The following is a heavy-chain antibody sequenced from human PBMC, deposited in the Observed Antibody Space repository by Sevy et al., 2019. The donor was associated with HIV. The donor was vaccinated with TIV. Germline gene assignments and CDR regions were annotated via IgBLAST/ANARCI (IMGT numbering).Heavy chain of an antibody. J-gene: IGHJ3*02. V-gene: IGHV3-74*01. Sequence: GGSLRLSCAASGFTFSTYWMHWVRQVPGKGLVWVSRINSDGSNTNYADSVKGRFTISRDNSKNTLYLQMNSLRAEDTAVYYCAKDTCSSTSCYYQDAFDIWGQGTMVTVSS. CDR3: AKDTCSSTSCYYQDAFDI. D-gene: IGHD2-2*01. CDR2: INSDGSNT. CDR1: GFTFSTYW.